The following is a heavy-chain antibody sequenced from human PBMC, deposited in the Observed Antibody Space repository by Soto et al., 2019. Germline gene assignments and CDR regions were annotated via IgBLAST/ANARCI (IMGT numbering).Heavy chain of an antibody. CDR2: IYYSGFT. J-gene: IGHJ6*02. CDR3: ARHGHCLLTGYFYYGIDV. CDR1: GDSISSSY. Sequence: PSETLSLTCTVSGDSISSSYWSWIRQCPGKGLEWIGYIYYSGFTNYNPSLKSRVTISVDTSKNQFSLKLSSVTAADTAVYYCARHGHCLLTGYFYYGIDVWGQGTTVPVS. V-gene: IGHV4-59*08. D-gene: IGHD2-2*03.